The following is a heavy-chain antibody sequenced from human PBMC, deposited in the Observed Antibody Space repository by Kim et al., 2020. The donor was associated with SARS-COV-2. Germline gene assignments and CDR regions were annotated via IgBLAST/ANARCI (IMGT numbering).Heavy chain of an antibody. J-gene: IGHJ4*02. V-gene: IGHV4-39*01. Sequence: VLIRQPPGKGLEWVGSIYSDGRTYYNPSLKSRVTIDLDTSKNQFSLKLRSVTAADTSVYFCTRQGLDSWGRGVLVTVSS. CDR2: IYSDGRT. CDR3: TRQGLDS.